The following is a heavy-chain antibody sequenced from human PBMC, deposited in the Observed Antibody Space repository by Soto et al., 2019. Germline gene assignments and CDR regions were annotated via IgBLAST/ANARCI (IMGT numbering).Heavy chain of an antibody. V-gene: IGHV1-2*02. CDR2: INPNSGGT. J-gene: IGHJ4*02. D-gene: IGHD6-6*01. CDR3: ARVISVAARPGIGF. CDR1: GYTFSDYY. Sequence: AASVKVSCKASGYTFSDYYLHWVRQAPGQGLEWMGWINPNSGGTKYAQKFQGRVTMTRDMSVSTAYMELSRLRSGDTAVYYCARVISVAARPGIGFWGQGTLVTVSS.